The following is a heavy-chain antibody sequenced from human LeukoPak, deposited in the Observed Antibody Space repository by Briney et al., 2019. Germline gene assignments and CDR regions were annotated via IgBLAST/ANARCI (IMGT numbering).Heavy chain of an antibody. CDR2: IGTAGDP. CDR1: GFTFSSYD. Sequence: GRSLRLSCAPSGFTFSSYDMHWVRHATGKGLEWVSAIGTAGDPYYPGSVKGRFTISRENAKNSLYLQMNSLRAGDTAVYYCARGGSYYYYGMDVWGKGTTVTVSS. V-gene: IGHV3-13*05. CDR3: ARGGSYYYYGMDV. J-gene: IGHJ6*04.